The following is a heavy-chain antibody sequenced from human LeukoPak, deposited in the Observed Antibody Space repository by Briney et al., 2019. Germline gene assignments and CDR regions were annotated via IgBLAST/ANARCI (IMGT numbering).Heavy chain of an antibody. CDR2: IYYSGST. D-gene: IGHD2-15*01. Sequence: PSETLSLTCTVSGGSISSYYWSWIRQPPGKGLEWIGYIYYSGSTNYNPSLKSRVTISVDTSKNQFSLKLSSVTAADTAVYYCARDHCSGGTCLGGHWGQGTLVTVSS. CDR3: ARDHCSGGTCLGGH. CDR1: GGSISSYY. V-gene: IGHV4-59*12. J-gene: IGHJ4*02.